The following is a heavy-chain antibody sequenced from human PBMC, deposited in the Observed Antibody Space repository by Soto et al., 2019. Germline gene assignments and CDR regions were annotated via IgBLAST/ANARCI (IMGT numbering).Heavy chain of an antibody. J-gene: IGHJ4*02. D-gene: IGHD6-19*01. Sequence: GGSLRLSCAASGFTFSSYGMHWVRQAPGKGLEWVAVIWYDGSKKYYADSVKGQFTISRDNSKNKLYLKMNRLRADDTAVYYCARGPSLIAVAGPFDYWGQGTLVTVSS. CDR2: IWYDGSKK. CDR1: GFTFSSYG. CDR3: ARGPSLIAVAGPFDY. V-gene: IGHV3-33*01.